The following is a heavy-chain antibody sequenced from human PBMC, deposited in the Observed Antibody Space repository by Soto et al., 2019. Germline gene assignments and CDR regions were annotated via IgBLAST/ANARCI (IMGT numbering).Heavy chain of an antibody. V-gene: IGHV2-5*01. D-gene: IGHD1-26*01. J-gene: IGHJ4*02. CDR1: GFSLSTSGAG. CDR3: AHRYGGNYYRWYFDS. CDR2: ISWKDEK. Sequence: QITLKESGPTLVKPTQTLTVTCTFSGFSLSTSGAGVGWIRQSPGKAPEWLALISWKDEKRYNPGLKSRLTITKDTYKNQVVLTMTDLDPVDTATYFCAHRYGGNYYRWYFDSWGQGTLVTVSS.